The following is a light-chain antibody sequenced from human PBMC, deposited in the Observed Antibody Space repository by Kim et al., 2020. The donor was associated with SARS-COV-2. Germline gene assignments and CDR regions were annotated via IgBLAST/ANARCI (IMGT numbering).Light chain of an antibody. V-gene: IGLV1-44*01. J-gene: IGLJ3*02. CDR3: AGWDDNLNAEV. Sequence: GQKDTISWSGSSSNHGTHSVHWYRQYPGTAHEVLTYKNNHRPAGVPDRFSGSKSGTSASLAISGLQSEDEGDYYCAGWDDNLNAEVFGGGTQLTVL. CDR2: KNN. CDR1: SSNHGTHS.